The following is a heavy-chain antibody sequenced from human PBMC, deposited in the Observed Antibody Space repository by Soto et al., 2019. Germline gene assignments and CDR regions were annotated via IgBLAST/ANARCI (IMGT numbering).Heavy chain of an antibody. V-gene: IGHV4-59*01. D-gene: IGHD3-10*01. CDR2: IYYTGTT. CDR1: GGSLNNYY. CDR3: VLDSSNYAFDY. Sequence: PSETLSLTCTVSGGSLNNYYWSWIRMAPGKGLEWIGYIYYTGTTKYNASLKNRVTMSVDASKDEFSLKMTSMTAADTAIYYCVLDSSNYAFDYWGQGTHVTVSS. J-gene: IGHJ4*02.